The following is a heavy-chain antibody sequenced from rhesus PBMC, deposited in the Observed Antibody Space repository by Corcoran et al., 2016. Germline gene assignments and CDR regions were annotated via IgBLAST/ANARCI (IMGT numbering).Heavy chain of an antibody. D-gene: IGHD3-9*01. V-gene: IGHV4-127*01. Sequence: QVQLQESSPGLVKPSETLSLTCAVSGYSISRGYGWGWIRQPPGKGLEWIGQIYGGSDSTSFNPSLKSRVTVSKDTSKNQFSLKLSSVTAADTAVYYCARGNYEDFDVWGPGVLVTVSS. CDR3: ARGNYEDFDV. CDR1: GYSISRGYG. CDR2: IYGGSDST. J-gene: IGHJ5-1*01.